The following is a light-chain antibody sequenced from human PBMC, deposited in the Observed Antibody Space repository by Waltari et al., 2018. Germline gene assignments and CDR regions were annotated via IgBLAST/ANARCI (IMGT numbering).Light chain of an antibody. CDR1: SSDVGGYDY. J-gene: IGLJ2*01. CDR3: SSYTSSTTGI. Sequence: SALTQPDSVSGSPGQSITISCTGVSSDVGGYDYVSWYQQHPGKAPKVIIYDVSNRPSGVSNRFSGSKSGSSASLTISGLQAEDEADYYCSSYTSSTTGIFGGGTKLTVL. CDR2: DVS. V-gene: IGLV2-14*01.